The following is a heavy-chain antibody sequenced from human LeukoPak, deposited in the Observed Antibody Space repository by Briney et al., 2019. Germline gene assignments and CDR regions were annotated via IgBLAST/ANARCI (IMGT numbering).Heavy chain of an antibody. J-gene: IGHJ4*02. Sequence: VASVKVSCKASGYTFTAYYLHWVRQAPGQGLEWMGWIHPNSGGTNYAQNFQGRVSMTTDTSISTVYMKLSRLRSDDTAVYYCARDYYGSGTYYKDYWGQGTLVTVSS. D-gene: IGHD3-10*01. CDR2: IHPNSGGT. CDR3: ARDYYGSGTYYKDY. CDR1: GYTFTAYY. V-gene: IGHV1-2*02.